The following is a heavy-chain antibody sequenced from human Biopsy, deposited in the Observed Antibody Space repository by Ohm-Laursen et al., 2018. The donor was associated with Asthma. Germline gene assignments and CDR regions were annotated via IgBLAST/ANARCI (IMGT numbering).Heavy chain of an antibody. CDR2: HDHEEGGT. J-gene: IGHJ4*02. D-gene: IGHD4-17*01. CDR1: GYSLTDLS. CDR3: ASDFPKDYVRYNFQF. Sequence: GASVKVSCKASGYSLTDLSMHWVRQAPGQGLEWMGGHDHEEGGTVNARRFQGRVTMTEDTSTDTAYMELSSLSSDDTAAYYCASDFPKDYVRYNFQFWGQGTLVTVSS. V-gene: IGHV1-24*01.